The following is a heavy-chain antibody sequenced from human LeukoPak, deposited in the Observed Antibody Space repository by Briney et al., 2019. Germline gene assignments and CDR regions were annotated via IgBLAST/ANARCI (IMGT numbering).Heavy chain of an antibody. CDR2: INPSGGNT. CDR3: ARGNSYYDSSGYFPWESFQH. CDR1: GYTFTSYF. J-gene: IGHJ1*01. V-gene: IGHV1-46*01. Sequence: ASVKVSCKASGYTFTSYFMYWVRQAPGQGLEWMGIINPSGGNTNYAQRFQGRVTMTRDTSTSTVYMELSSLRSEDTAMYYCARGNSYYDSSGYFPWESFQHWGQGTLVTVSS. D-gene: IGHD3-22*01.